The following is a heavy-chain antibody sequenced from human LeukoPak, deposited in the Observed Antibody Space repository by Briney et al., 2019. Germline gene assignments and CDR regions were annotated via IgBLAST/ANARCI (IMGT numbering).Heavy chain of an antibody. CDR1: GFTFSSYW. Sequence: GGSLRLSCAASGFTFSSYWMNWARQAPGKGLEWVASINHNGNVNYYVDSVKGRFTFSRDNAKNSLYLQMSNLRAEDTAVYFCARGGGLDVWGQGVTVTVSS. V-gene: IGHV3-7*03. CDR2: INHNGNVN. J-gene: IGHJ6*02. CDR3: ARGGGLDV. D-gene: IGHD3-16*01.